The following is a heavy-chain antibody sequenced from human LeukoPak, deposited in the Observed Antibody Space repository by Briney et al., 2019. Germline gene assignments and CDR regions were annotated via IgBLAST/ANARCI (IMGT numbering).Heavy chain of an antibody. CDR2: ISAGNDI. V-gene: IGHV3-NL1*01. D-gene: IGHD4-17*01. CDR1: GFTFSSYW. Sequence: GSLRLSCAASGFTFSSYWMHWVRQTPGKGLEWVSVISAGNDIVYADSVKGRFSISRDSSKNTLYLQMNSLRVEDTAVYYCAKYAPPTTALTRFFDDWGQGTLVTVSS. J-gene: IGHJ4*02. CDR3: AKYAPPTTALTRFFDD.